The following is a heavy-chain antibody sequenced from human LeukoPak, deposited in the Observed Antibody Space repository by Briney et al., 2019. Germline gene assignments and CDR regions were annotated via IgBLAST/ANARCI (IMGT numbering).Heavy chain of an antibody. Sequence: WVXHAXGKXXXXVSRINSDGSTINYADSVKGRSTISRDKARNTLYLQMNGLRAEDTAVYYCVRGGSGYGNFDSWGQGTLVTVSS. V-gene: IGHV3-74*01. J-gene: IGHJ4*02. CDR2: INSDGSTI. D-gene: IGHD5-12*01. CDR3: VRGGSGYGNFDS.